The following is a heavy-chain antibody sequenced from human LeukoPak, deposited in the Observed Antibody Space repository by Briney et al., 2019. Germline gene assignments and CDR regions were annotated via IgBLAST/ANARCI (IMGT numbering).Heavy chain of an antibody. CDR1: GYSFTTHG. J-gene: IGHJ3*02. V-gene: IGHV1-18*01. CDR3: AKCLRGGSSATCYDAFDI. CDR2: ISTKGNT. Sequence: GASVKVSCKAPGYSFTTHGFSWLRQAPGQGLEWMGWISTKGNTNYAQNLQGRVTLTTDTSTNTAYMELMSLRSDDTAMYYCAKCLRGGSSATCYDAFDIWGQGTMVTVSS. D-gene: IGHD2-2*01.